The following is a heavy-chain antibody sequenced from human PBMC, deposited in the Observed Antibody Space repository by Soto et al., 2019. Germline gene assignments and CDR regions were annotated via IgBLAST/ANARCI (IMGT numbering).Heavy chain of an antibody. CDR2: INPSGGST. V-gene: IGHV1-46*01. J-gene: IGHJ6*02. Sequence: GASVKVSCKASGYTFTSYYMHWVRQAPGQGLEWMGIINPSGGSTSYAQKFQGRVTMTRDTSTSTVYMELSSLRSEDTAVYYCAGGTDYYDSSGRYYYYGMDVWGQGTTVTVSS. D-gene: IGHD3-22*01. CDR1: GYTFTSYY. CDR3: AGGTDYYDSSGRYYYYGMDV.